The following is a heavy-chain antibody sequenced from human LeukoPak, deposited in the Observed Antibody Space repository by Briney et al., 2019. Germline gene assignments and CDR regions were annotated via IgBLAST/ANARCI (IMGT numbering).Heavy chain of an antibody. Sequence: PSQTLSLTCTVSGGSISSGGYYWSWIRQPPGKGLEWIGYIYHSGSTYYNPSLKSRVTISVDRSKNQFSLKLSSVTAADTAVYYCARHAGYSSGWDYWGQGTQVTVSS. V-gene: IGHV4-30-2*01. D-gene: IGHD6-19*01. CDR1: GGSISSGGYY. CDR3: ARHAGYSSGWDY. J-gene: IGHJ4*02. CDR2: IYHSGST.